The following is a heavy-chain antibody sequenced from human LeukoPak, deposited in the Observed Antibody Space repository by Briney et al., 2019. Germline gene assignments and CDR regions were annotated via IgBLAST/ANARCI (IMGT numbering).Heavy chain of an antibody. Sequence: GGSLRLSCTTSGFTFSSYAMSWVRQAPGKGLEWFSAISGGGGSTYYADSVKGRFTISRDNSKSTLYLQMNDLGAEDTAEYYCAKGSSGYRPYYFDYWGQGTLVAVSS. J-gene: IGHJ4*02. D-gene: IGHD3-22*01. V-gene: IGHV3-23*01. CDR2: ISGGGGST. CDR3: AKGSSGYRPYYFDY. CDR1: GFTFSSYA.